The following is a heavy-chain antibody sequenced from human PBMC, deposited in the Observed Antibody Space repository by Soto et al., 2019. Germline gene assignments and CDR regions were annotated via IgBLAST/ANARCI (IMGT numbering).Heavy chain of an antibody. D-gene: IGHD5-12*01. J-gene: IGHJ4*02. CDR2: INPSGGST. CDR3: ARDWGLRLRYFDY. Sequence: QVQLVQSGAEVKKPGASVKVSCKASGYTFTSYYMHWVRQAPGQGLEWMGIINPSGGSTSYAQKFQGRVTMTRDTSTSTVYMELSRLRSEDTGVYYCARDWGLRLRYFDYWGQGTLVTVSS. CDR1: GYTFTSYY. V-gene: IGHV1-46*01.